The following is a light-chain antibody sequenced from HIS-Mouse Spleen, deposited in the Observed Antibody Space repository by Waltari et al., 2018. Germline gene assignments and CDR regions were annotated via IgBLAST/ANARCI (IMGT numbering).Light chain of an antibody. Sequence: QSALTQPASVSGSPGQSITISCTGTSNDVGGYHYVSWYQQHPGKAPKLMIYDVSNRPSGVSNRFSGSKSGNTASLTISGLQAEDEADYYCSSYTSSSTWVFGGGTKLTVL. J-gene: IGLJ3*02. CDR1: SNDVGGYHY. CDR3: SSYTSSSTWV. V-gene: IGLV2-14*03. CDR2: DVS.